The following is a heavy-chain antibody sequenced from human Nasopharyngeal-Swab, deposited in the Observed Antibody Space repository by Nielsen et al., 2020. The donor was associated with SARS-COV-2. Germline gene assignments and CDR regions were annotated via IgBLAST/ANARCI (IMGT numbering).Heavy chain of an antibody. V-gene: IGHV1-24*01. CDR3: ATGPVRGVISWFDP. CDR1: GYTLTELS. CDR2: FDPEDGET. D-gene: IGHD3-10*01. Sequence: GESLKISCKVSGYTLTELSMHWVRQAPGKGLEWMGGFDPEDGETIYAQKFQGRVTMTEDTSTDTAYMELSSLRSEDTAVYYCATGPVRGVISWFDPWGQGTLVTVSS. J-gene: IGHJ5*02.